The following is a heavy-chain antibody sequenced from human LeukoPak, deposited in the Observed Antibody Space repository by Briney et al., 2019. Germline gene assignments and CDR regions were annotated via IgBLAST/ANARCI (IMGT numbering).Heavy chain of an antibody. V-gene: IGHV4-39*01. CDR2: FYYSGST. CDR3: ARHREGYTSGWYY. CDR1: GGSISSSNSC. Sequence: PSETLSLTCTVSGGSISSSNSCWGWIRQPPGKGLEWIGSFYYSGSTYYNPSLKSRVTISVDTSESQFSLKLTSVTAADTAVYYCARHREGYTSGWYYWGQGTLVTVSS. J-gene: IGHJ4*02. D-gene: IGHD6-19*01.